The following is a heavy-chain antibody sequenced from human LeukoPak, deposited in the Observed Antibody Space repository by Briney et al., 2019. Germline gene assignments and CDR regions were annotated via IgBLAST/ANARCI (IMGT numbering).Heavy chain of an antibody. V-gene: IGHV3-23*01. D-gene: IGHD6-19*01. CDR2: LSASGGGT. Sequence: GGSLRLSCAASGFTFSSYAMSWVRQAPGRGLEWVSGLSASGGGTYYADSVKGRFTISRDISKNTLYLQMNSLKTEDTAVYYCARPETQYSSGLDGFDIWGQGTMVTVSS. CDR1: GFTFSSYA. CDR3: ARPETQYSSGLDGFDI. J-gene: IGHJ3*02.